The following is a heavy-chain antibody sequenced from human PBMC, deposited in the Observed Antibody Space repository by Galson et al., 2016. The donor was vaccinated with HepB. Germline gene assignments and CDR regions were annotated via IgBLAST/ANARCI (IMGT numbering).Heavy chain of an antibody. CDR2: ISAYNGNT. CDR3: ARKVSTVTDWYFDL. CDR1: GYTFTSYD. V-gene: IGHV1-18*04. Sequence: SVKVSCKASGYTFTSYDITWVRQAPGQGLEWMGWISAYNGNTNYAQKLQDRVTMTTDTSTCTAYMELKSLRSDDSAAYYCARKVSTVTDWYFDLWGRGTLVTVSS. D-gene: IGHD4-11*01. J-gene: IGHJ2*01.